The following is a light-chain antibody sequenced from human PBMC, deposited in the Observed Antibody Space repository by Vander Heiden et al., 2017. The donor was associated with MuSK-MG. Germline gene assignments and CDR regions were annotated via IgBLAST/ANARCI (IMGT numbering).Light chain of an antibody. V-gene: IGKV3-15*01. CDR2: GAS. J-gene: IGKJ5*01. CDR1: RSVSSN. Sequence: EIVMTQSPATLSVSPGERATLSCTASRSVSSNLAWYQQKPGQAPRLLNYGASTRATGIPARFIGSGSGTDFTLTISSLQSEDFAVYYCHQYDIWPPITFGQGTRLDIK. CDR3: HQYDIWPPIT.